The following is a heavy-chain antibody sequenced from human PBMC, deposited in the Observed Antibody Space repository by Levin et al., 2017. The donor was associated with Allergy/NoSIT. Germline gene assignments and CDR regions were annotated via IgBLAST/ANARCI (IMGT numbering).Heavy chain of an antibody. Sequence: GGSLRLSCAASGFTFSSYGMHWVRQAPGKGLEWVAVISYDGSNKYYADSVKGRFTISRDNSKNTLYLQMNSLRAEDTAVYYCAKATGGLYNWFDPWGQGTLVTVSS. V-gene: IGHV3-30*18. CDR1: GFTFSSYG. CDR2: ISYDGSNK. D-gene: IGHD3-16*01. J-gene: IGHJ5*02. CDR3: AKATGGLYNWFDP.